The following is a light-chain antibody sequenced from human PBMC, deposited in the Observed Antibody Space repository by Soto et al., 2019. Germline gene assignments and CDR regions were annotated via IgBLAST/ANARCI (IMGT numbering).Light chain of an antibody. V-gene: IGKV3D-15*01. Sequence: EIVMTQSPATLSVSPGERATLSCRASQTVNSNLAWYQKKPGQAPRLLIYGASTRAPGIPARFSGSGSGTEFTPTISSLQSEDFAVYYCQQYNNWPPLTFGGGTKVDIK. CDR2: GAS. J-gene: IGKJ4*01. CDR1: QTVNSN. CDR3: QQYNNWPPLT.